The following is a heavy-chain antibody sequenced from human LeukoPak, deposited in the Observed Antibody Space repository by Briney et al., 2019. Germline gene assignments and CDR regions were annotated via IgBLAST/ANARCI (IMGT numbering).Heavy chain of an antibody. Sequence: HPGRSLRLSCAASGFTFSSYGMHWVRQAPGKGLEWVAVISYDGSNKYYADSVKGRFTISRDNSKNTLYLQMNSLRAEDTAVYYCAKDQAPVVVAATPDFQHWGQGTLVTVSS. J-gene: IGHJ1*01. D-gene: IGHD2-15*01. CDR3: AKDQAPVVVAATPDFQH. CDR2: ISYDGSNK. V-gene: IGHV3-30*18. CDR1: GFTFSSYG.